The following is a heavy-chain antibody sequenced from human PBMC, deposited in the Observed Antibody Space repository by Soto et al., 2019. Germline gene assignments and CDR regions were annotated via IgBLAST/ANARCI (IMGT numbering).Heavy chain of an antibody. V-gene: IGHV3-11*05. J-gene: IGHJ2*01. Sequence: QVQLVESGGGLVKPGGSLRLSCAASGFTFSDYYMSWIRQAPGKGLEWVSYINSSSSYTNYADSVKGRFTISRDNAKNSLYLHMNSLRAEDTAVYYCARIIVAAGGRRYFDLWGRGTLVTVSS. CDR3: ARIIVAAGGRRYFDL. D-gene: IGHD6-13*01. CDR2: INSSSSYT. CDR1: GFTFSDYY.